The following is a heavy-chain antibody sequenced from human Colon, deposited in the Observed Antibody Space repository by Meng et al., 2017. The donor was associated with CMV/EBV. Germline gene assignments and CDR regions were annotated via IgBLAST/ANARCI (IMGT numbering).Heavy chain of an antibody. CDR2: INHSVST. D-gene: IGHD3-3*01. Sequence: GSLRLSCAVYGGSFSGYYWSWIRQPPGKGLEWIGEINHSVSTNYNPSLKSRVTISVDTSKNQFSLKLSSVTAADTAVYYCARKGYDFWSGTYPFDYWGQGTLVTVSS. CDR1: GGSFSGYY. V-gene: IGHV4-34*01. J-gene: IGHJ4*02. CDR3: ARKGYDFWSGTYPFDY.